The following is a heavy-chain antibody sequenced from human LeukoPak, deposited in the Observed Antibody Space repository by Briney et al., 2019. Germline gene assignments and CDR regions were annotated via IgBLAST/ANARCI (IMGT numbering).Heavy chain of an antibody. Sequence: GGSLRLSCAASGFTFRSYAMSWVRQAPGKGLEWVSAISGSGGSTYYADSVKGRFTISRDNSKNTLYLQMNSLRAEDTAVYYCVKRPYCSSTSCFRVYYYFDYWGQGTLVTVSS. CDR3: VKRPYCSSTSCFRVYYYFDY. V-gene: IGHV3-23*01. D-gene: IGHD2-2*01. J-gene: IGHJ4*02. CDR1: GFTFRSYA. CDR2: ISGSGGST.